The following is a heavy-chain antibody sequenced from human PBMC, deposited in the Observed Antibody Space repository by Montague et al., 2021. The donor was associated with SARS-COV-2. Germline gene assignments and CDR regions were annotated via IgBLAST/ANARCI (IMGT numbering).Heavy chain of an antibody. CDR3: AKQALTRYCTGTTCFGAAFDI. CDR2: IYYSGST. CDR1: GVSISSYY. V-gene: IGHV4-59*08. Sequence: SETLSLTCTVYGVSISSYYWTWIRQPPGKGLEWIGFIYYSGSTNYNPSLKSRVTISVDTSKNQFSLKLSSVTAADTAVYYCAKQALTRYCTGTTCFGAAFDIWGQGTMVTVSS. D-gene: IGHD2-2*01. J-gene: IGHJ3*02.